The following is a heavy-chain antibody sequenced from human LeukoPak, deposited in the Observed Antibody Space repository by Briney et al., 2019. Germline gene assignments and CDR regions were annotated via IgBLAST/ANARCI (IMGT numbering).Heavy chain of an antibody. Sequence: PSETLSLTCTVSGGSISSYYWSWIRQPAGEGLEWIGRIYTSGSTNYNPSLKSRVTMSVDTSKNQFSLKLSSVTAADTAVYYCARDRGIVGARGHNWFDPWGQGTLVTVSS. J-gene: IGHJ5*02. V-gene: IGHV4-4*07. CDR3: ARDRGIVGARGHNWFDP. D-gene: IGHD1-26*01. CDR1: GGSISSYY. CDR2: IYTSGST.